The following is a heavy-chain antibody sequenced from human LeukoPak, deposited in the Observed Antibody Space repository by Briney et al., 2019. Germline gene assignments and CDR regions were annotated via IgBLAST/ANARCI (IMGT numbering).Heavy chain of an antibody. J-gene: IGHJ4*02. Sequence: SEXXXLTCXXSXXXISXYYXXWXRQPPGKGLEGIGYIYYSGSTNNNPSLKSRVTISVDTSKNQFSLKLSSVTAADTAVYYCASSYMVRGVPFDYWGQGTLVTVSS. V-gene: IGHV4-59*01. CDR2: IYYSGST. CDR3: ASSYMVRGVPFDY. CDR1: XXXISXYY. D-gene: IGHD3-10*01.